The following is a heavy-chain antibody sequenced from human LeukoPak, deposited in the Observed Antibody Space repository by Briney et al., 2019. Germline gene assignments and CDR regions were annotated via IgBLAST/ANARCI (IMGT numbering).Heavy chain of an antibody. V-gene: IGHV3-23*01. CDR2: ISRSGGRT. Sequence: GGSLRLSCAASGFTVSSNYMSWVRQAPGKGLEWVSGISRSGGRTYYVDSVKGRFTISRDNSRNMLNLQMTSLRGEDTAIYYCAKDQTYYDSPHALDMWGQGTMVTVSS. D-gene: IGHD3-22*01. J-gene: IGHJ3*02. CDR3: AKDQTYYDSPHALDM. CDR1: GFTVSSNY.